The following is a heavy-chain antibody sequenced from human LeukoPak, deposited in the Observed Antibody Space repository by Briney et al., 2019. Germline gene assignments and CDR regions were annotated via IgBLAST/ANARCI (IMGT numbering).Heavy chain of an antibody. CDR2: IYSGGST. CDR1: GFTVSSNY. CDR3: ARILRGYSYGNCFDY. V-gene: IGHV3-53*01. D-gene: IGHD5-18*01. Sequence: GGSLRLSCAASGFTVSSNYMSWVRQAPGKGLEWVSVIYSGGSTYYADSVKGRFTNSRDNSKNTLYLQMNSLRAEDTAVYYCARILRGYSYGNCFDYWGQGTLVTVSS. J-gene: IGHJ4*02.